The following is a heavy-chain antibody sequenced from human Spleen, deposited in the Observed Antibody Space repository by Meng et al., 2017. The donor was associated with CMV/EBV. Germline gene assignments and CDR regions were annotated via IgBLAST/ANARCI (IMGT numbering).Heavy chain of an antibody. CDR1: GGSIYSYY. J-gene: IGHJ4*02. D-gene: IGHD2-21*01. V-gene: IGHV4-59*01. CDR2: IFHSGST. Sequence: SETLSLTCTVSGGSIYSYYWSWIRQSPGKGLEWLGYIFHSGSTNYNPSLKSRVTISVDTSKNQFSLKLSSVTAADTAVYYCAKSENVVVIGPFDYWGQGTLVTVSS. CDR3: AKSENVVVIGPFDY.